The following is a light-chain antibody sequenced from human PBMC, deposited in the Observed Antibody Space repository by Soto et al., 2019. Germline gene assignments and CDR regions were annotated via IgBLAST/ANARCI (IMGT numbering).Light chain of an antibody. J-gene: IGLJ3*02. CDR1: SSDVGGYIY. CDR2: DVS. V-gene: IGLV2-11*01. CDR3: CSYAGNKTVV. Sequence: QSALTQPRSVSGSPVQSVTISCTGTSSDVGGYIYVSWYQQYPAKAPKVMIYDVSRRPSGVPDRFSGSKSGNTASLTISGLQAEDEAVYYCCSYAGNKTVVFGGGTKLTVL.